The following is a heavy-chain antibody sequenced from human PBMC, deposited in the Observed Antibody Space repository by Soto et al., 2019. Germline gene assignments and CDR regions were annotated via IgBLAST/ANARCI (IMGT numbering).Heavy chain of an antibody. D-gene: IGHD6-19*01. V-gene: IGHV4-34*01. CDR1: GGSFSGYY. CDR3: ARTIGYSSGSYGFDY. Sequence: SETLSLTCAVYGGSFSGYYWTWIRQPPGTGLEWIGEINHSGSTNYNPSLKSRVTISVDTSKNQFSLKLSSVTAADTVFYYCARTIGYSSGSYGFDYWGQGTLVTVSS. CDR2: INHSGST. J-gene: IGHJ4*02.